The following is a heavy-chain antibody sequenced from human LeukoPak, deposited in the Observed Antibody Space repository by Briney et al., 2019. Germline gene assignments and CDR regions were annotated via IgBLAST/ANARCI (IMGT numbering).Heavy chain of an antibody. CDR2: IKRDGSEK. V-gene: IGHV3-7*01. J-gene: IGHJ4*02. CDR3: ARGGGASGY. Sequence: GGSLRLSCAASGFTFRSNWMSWVRQAPGKGLEWVANIKRDGSEKYYVDSVKGRFTISRDNAKNSLYLQMNSLRAEDTAVYYCARGGGASGYWGQGTLVTVSS. D-gene: IGHD1-26*01. CDR1: GFTFRSNW.